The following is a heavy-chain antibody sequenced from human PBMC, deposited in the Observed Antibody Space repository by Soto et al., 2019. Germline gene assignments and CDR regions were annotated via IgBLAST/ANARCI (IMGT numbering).Heavy chain of an antibody. D-gene: IGHD2-8*01. CDR2: INHSGST. CDR1: GGSFSGYN. J-gene: IGHJ3*02. CDR3: ARPVRGYARIVLMVYAIRGAFDI. V-gene: IGHV4-34*01. Sequence: SQTLSLTCAVYGGSFSGYNWSWLSQPPGKGQEGMGQINHSGSTNYDPCLKSRVTTSVDTSKNQFSLKLSSVTAADTAVYYCARPVRGYARIVLMVYAIRGAFDIWGQGTMVT.